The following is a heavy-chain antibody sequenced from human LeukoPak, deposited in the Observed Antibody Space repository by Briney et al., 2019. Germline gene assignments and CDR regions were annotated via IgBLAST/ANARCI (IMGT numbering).Heavy chain of an antibody. J-gene: IGHJ4*02. CDR1: GFTFSSYS. CDR2: ISSSSSTI. CDR3: ARGDCSSTSCQFQGHTDPLNY. V-gene: IGHV3-48*02. D-gene: IGHD2-2*01. Sequence: GGSLRLSCAASGFTFSSYSMNWVRQAPGKGPEWVSYISSSSSTIYYADSVKGRFTISRDNAKNSLYLQMNSLRDEDTAVYYCARGDCSSTSCQFQGHTDPLNYWGQATLVTVSS.